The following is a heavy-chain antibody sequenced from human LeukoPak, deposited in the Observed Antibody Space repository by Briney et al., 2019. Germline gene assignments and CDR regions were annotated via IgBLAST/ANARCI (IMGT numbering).Heavy chain of an antibody. CDR1: GFSFISYG. CDR3: AKGQAVAGRGFDY. V-gene: IGHV3-30*02. J-gene: IGHJ4*02. CDR2: IRYDGSNK. Sequence: PGGSLRLSCAASGFSFISYGMHWVRQAPGKGLEWVAFIRYDGSNKYYADSVKGRFTISRDNSKNTLYLQMNSLRVEDTAVYYCAKGQAVAGRGFDYWGQGTLVTVSS. D-gene: IGHD6-19*01.